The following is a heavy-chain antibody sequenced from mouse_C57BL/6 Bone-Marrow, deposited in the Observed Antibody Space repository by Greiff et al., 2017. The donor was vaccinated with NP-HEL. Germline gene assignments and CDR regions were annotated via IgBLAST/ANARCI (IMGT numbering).Heavy chain of an antibody. CDR3: ARCPLRRLYYFDY. D-gene: IGHD1-1*01. J-gene: IGHJ2*01. V-gene: IGHV1-72*01. CDR1: GYTFTSYW. CDR2: IDPNSGGT. Sequence: VQLQQPGAELVKPGASVKLSCKASGYTFTSYWMHWVKQRPGRGLEWIGRIDPNSGGTKYNEKFKSKATLTVDKPSSTAYMQLSSLTSEDSADYYGARCPLRRLYYFDYWGQGTTLTVSS.